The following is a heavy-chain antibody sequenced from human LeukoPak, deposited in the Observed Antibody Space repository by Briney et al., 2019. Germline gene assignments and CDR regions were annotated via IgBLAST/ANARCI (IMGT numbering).Heavy chain of an antibody. Sequence: GGSLRLSCAAFGSTFTTHWMNWVRQAPGGGLEWLANIKPDGSDKYYVDSVMGRFTISRDNAKNLVYLQMNSLRTEDTAVYYCSGRSGFSSIYWGQGTLVTVSS. J-gene: IGHJ4*02. CDR1: GSTFTTHW. V-gene: IGHV3-7*01. D-gene: IGHD6-19*01. CDR2: IKPDGSDK. CDR3: SGRSGFSSIY.